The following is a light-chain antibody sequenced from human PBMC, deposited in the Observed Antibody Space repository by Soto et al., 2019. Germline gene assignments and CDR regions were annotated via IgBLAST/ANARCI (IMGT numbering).Light chain of an antibody. CDR2: DAS. CDR1: QDISNS. Sequence: DIQMTQSPSSLSASVGDRVTITFQASQDISNSLNWYQQKPGKGPKILIYDASNLETGVPARVSGSGSGTDFTVSISMRQPEDIATYYCQHLDLLPVYTFGRRTKLEIK. CDR3: QHLDLLPVYT. V-gene: IGKV1-33*01. J-gene: IGKJ2*01.